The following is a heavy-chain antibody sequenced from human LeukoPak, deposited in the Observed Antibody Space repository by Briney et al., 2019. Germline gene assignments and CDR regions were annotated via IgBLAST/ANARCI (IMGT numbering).Heavy chain of an antibody. CDR2: IYTSGST. V-gene: IGHV4-4*07. D-gene: IGHD1-26*01. J-gene: IGHJ4*02. CDR1: GDSISHYY. Sequence: SETLSLTCTVSGDSISHYYWTWVRQPAGKGLEWIGRIYTSGSTNYNPSLKSRVTMSVDTSKNQFSLKLNSVTAADTAVYYCARGGIAADGTRYSGSYSGSRDFDYWGQGTLVTVSS. CDR3: ARGGIAADGTRYSGSYSGSRDFDY.